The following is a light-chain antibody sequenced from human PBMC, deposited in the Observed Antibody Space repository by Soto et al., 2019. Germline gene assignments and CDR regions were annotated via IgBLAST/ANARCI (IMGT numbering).Light chain of an antibody. CDR2: GNI. V-gene: IGLV1-40*01. CDR1: SSNIGADFD. CDR3: QSYDTSLNVYVV. Sequence: QSVLTQPPSVSGAPGQRVTISCTGSSSNIGADFDVHWYRQLPGTAPKLLIYGNINRPSGVPDRFSGSTSGTSASLTIPGLQAEDEADYYCQSYDTSLNVYVVFGGGTKLTVL. J-gene: IGLJ2*01.